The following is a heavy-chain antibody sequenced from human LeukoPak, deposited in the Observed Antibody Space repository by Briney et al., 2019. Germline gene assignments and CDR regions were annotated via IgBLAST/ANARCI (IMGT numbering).Heavy chain of an antibody. J-gene: IGHJ4*02. D-gene: IGHD3-10*01. CDR3: ARWGGRITMVRGADY. Sequence: ASVKVSCKASGYTFTSYDINWVRQATGQGPEWMGWMNPNSGNTGYAQKFQGRVTMARNTSISTAYMELSSLRSEDTAVYYCARWGGRITMVRGADYWGQGTLVTVSS. V-gene: IGHV1-8*01. CDR2: MNPNSGNT. CDR1: GYTFTSYD.